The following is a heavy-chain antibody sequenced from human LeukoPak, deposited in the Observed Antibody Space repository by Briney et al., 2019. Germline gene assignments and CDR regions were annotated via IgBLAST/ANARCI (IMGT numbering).Heavy chain of an antibody. CDR2: IYPGDSDT. CDR1: GSPFTSYW. V-gene: IGHV5-51*01. Sequence: AEPLKISCKGSGSPFTSYWIGWVRQMPGKGLEWIGIIYPGDSDTRYSPSFQGQVTISADKSITTAYLQWSTLKAADTAMYYCARRSDWYVDLWGRGTLGTVSS. J-gene: IGHJ2*01. CDR3: ARRSDWYVDL.